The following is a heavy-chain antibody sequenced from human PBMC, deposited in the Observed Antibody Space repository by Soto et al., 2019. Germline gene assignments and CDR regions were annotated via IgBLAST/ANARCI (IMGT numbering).Heavy chain of an antibody. V-gene: IGHV5-51*01. Sequence: GESLKISCQGSGYSFTNYWIGWVRQMPGKGLEWMGIIYPGDSDTKYNPSFQGQVTISADKSITTTYLRWTSLKASDTAIYYCHASIFYYGMDVWGQGNTVTVSS. J-gene: IGHJ6*02. CDR1: GYSFTNYW. CDR2: IYPGDSDT. CDR3: HASIFYYGMDV.